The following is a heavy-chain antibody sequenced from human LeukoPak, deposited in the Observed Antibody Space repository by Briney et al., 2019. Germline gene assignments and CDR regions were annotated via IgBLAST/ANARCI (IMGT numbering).Heavy chain of an antibody. Sequence: PGGSLRLSCAASGFTVSSNYMSWVRQAPGKGLEWVSVIYSGGSTYYADSVKGRFTISRDNSKNTLYLQMNSLRAEGTAVYYCARGEYYYGSGSYIDYYGMDVWDKGTTVTVSS. CDR3: ARGEYYYGSGSYIDYYGMDV. V-gene: IGHV3-53*01. D-gene: IGHD3-10*01. CDR1: GFTVSSNY. CDR2: IYSGGST. J-gene: IGHJ6*04.